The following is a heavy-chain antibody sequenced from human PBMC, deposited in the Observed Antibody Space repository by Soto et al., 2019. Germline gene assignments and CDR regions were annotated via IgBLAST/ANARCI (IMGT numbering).Heavy chain of an antibody. V-gene: IGHV1-18*01. J-gene: IGHJ4*02. Sequence: ASVQVSCKASGYTLTSYGISWVRQAPGQGLEWMGWISAYNGNTNYAQKLQGRVTMTTDTSTSTAYMELRSLRSDDTAVYYCARLHPVTPPDYWGQGTLVTVSS. CDR1: GYTLTSYG. CDR3: ARLHPVTPPDY. D-gene: IGHD4-4*01. CDR2: ISAYNGNT.